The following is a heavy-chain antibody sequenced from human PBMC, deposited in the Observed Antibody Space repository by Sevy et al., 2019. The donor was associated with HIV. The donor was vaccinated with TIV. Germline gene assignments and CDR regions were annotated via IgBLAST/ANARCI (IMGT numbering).Heavy chain of an antibody. CDR3: AKVYSGCFDY. Sequence: GGSLRLSCAASGFTFDDYAMHWVRQAPGKGLEWVSGISWNSGSIGYADSVKGRFTISRDNAKNSLYLQMNSLRAEDTALYYCAKVYSGCFDYWGQGTLVTVSS. J-gene: IGHJ4*02. CDR1: GFTFDDYA. D-gene: IGHD1-26*01. V-gene: IGHV3-9*01. CDR2: ISWNSGSI.